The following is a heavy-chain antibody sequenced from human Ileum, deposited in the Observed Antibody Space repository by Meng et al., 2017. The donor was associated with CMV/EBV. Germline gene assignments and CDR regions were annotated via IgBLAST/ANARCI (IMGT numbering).Heavy chain of an antibody. CDR1: GGPISSYY. CDR2: IYTSGST. J-gene: IGHJ5*02. Sequence: QVQLKESGPGLLKPSETLSLPCTVSGGPISSYYWSWIRQPAGKGLEWIGRIYTSGSTNYNPSLKSRVTMSVDTSKNQFSLKLSSVTAADTAVYYCARALSSSGWSRENWFDPWGQGTLVTVSS. V-gene: IGHV4-4*07. CDR3: ARALSSSGWSRENWFDP. D-gene: IGHD6-19*01.